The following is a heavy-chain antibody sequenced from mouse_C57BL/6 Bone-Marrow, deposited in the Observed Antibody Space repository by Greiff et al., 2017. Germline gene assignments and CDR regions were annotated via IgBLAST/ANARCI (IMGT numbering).Heavy chain of an antibody. V-gene: IGHV1-81*01. CDR2: IYPRSGNT. J-gene: IGHJ3*01. CDR1: GYTFTSYG. Sequence: VKLVESGAELARPGASVKLSCTASGYTFTSYGIRWVKQRTGQGLEWIGEIYPRSGNTYSNEKFKGKATLTADKSSSTAYMELRSLTSEDAAVYFCARWAGYYCFAYWGQGTLVTVSA. D-gene: IGHD2-3*01. CDR3: ARWAGYYCFAY.